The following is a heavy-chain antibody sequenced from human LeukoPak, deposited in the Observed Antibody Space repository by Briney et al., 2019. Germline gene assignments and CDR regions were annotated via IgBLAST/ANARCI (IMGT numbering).Heavy chain of an antibody. CDR1: GYTFTSYY. J-gene: IGHJ4*02. Sequence: ASVKVSCKASGYTFTSYYMRWVRQAPGQGLEWMGIINPSGGSASYAQKFQGRVTITRDTSTSTVYMELSSVRSEDTAVYYCARASGSGGYYNFAYWGQGTLVTVSS. D-gene: IGHD3-10*01. V-gene: IGHV1-46*01. CDR3: ARASGSGGYYNFAY. CDR2: INPSGGSA.